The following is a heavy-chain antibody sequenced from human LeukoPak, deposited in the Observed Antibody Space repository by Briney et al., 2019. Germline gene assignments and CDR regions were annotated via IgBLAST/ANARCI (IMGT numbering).Heavy chain of an antibody. Sequence: ASVKVSCKASGYTFTSYAMHWVRQAPGQRLEWMGWINAGNGNTKYSQKFQGRVTITRDTSASTAYVELSSLRSEDTAVNYCARGVRITMVRGVIIRGPFDYWGQGTLVTVSS. CDR1: GYTFTSYA. CDR2: INAGNGNT. CDR3: ARGVRITMVRGVIIRGPFDY. D-gene: IGHD3-10*01. V-gene: IGHV1-3*01. J-gene: IGHJ4*02.